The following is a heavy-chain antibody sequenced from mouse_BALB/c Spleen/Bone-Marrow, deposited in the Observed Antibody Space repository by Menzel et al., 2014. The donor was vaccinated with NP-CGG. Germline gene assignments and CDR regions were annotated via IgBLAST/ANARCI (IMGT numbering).Heavy chain of an antibody. CDR2: IWADGST. Sequence: VQVVESGPGLVAPSQSLSITCTVSGFSLTSYGVSWVRQPPGKGLEWLGVIWADGSTSYHSTLISRLSVSKDNSKSQVFLKLNSLQTDDTAAYYCAKGEPYLAWFAYWGQGTLVTVSA. D-gene: IGHD5-1*01. J-gene: IGHJ3*01. CDR3: AKGEPYLAWFAY. V-gene: IGHV2-3*01. CDR1: GFSLTSYG.